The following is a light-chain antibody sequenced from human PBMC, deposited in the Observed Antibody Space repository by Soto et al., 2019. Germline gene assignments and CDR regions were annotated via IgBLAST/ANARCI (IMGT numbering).Light chain of an antibody. V-gene: IGKV3-11*01. Sequence: EVVMTQSPAALSVSPGERATLSCRASQSVGNNLAWYQQKPGQAPRLLIYDASNRATGIPARFSGSGSGTDFTLTISSLEPEDFAVYYCQQRSTWLTWSFGQGTKVDI. J-gene: IGKJ1*01. CDR2: DAS. CDR1: QSVGNN. CDR3: QQRSTWLTWS.